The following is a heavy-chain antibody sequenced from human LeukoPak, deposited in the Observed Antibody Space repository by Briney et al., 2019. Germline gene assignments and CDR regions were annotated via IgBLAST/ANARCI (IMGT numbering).Heavy chain of an antibody. CDR2: IYYSGST. V-gene: IGHV4-39*01. J-gene: IGHJ4*02. Sequence: SETLSLTCTVSGGSISSICYYWGWIRETNWWGREWIGSIYYSGSTYYNPSLKSRVTISVDTSKNQFSLKLSSVTAADTAVYYCARRDGFREFWGQGTLVTVSS. CDR1: GGSISSICYY. CDR3: ARRDGFREF. D-gene: IGHD3-10*01.